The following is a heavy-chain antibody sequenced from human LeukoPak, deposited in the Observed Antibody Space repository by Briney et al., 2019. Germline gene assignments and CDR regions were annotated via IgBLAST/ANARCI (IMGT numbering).Heavy chain of an antibody. CDR2: IIPIFGTA. CDR3: ASTREWERLPGFDY. V-gene: IGHV1-69*05. D-gene: IGHD1-26*01. Sequence: SVKVSCKASGYTFTSYVISWVRQAPGQGLEWMGGIIPIFGTANYAQKFQGRVTITTDESTSTAYMELSSMRPEDTAVYYCASTREWERLPGFDYWGQGTLDTDSS. J-gene: IGHJ4*02. CDR1: GYTFTSYV.